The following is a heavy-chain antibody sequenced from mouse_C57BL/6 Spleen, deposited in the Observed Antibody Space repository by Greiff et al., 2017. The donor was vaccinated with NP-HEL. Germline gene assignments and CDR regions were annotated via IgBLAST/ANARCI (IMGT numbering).Heavy chain of an antibody. CDR1: GYAFSSYW. V-gene: IGHV1-80*01. D-gene: IGHD1-1*01. J-gene: IGHJ2*01. CDR2: IYPGDGDT. Sequence: ESGAELVKPGASVKISCKASGYAFSSYWMNWVKQRPGKGLEWIGQIYPGDGDTNYNGKFKGKATLTADKSSSTAYMQLSSLTSEDSAVYFCARRGSSYDFDYWGQGTTLTVSS. CDR3: ARRGSSYDFDY.